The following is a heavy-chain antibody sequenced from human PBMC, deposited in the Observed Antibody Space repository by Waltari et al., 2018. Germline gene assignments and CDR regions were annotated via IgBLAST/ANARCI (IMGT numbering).Heavy chain of an antibody. D-gene: IGHD3-10*01. J-gene: IGHJ4*02. CDR3: ARSSSMVRGAIDY. Sequence: QVQLQESGPGLVKPSQTLSLTSTVSGGSISRGGYYLGWVPQPPGKGLEWIGYIYHSGSTYYNPSLKSRVTISVDRSKNQFSLKLSSVTAADTAVYYCARSSSMVRGAIDYWGQGTLVTVSS. V-gene: IGHV4-30-2*01. CDR2: IYHSGST. CDR1: GGSISRGGYY.